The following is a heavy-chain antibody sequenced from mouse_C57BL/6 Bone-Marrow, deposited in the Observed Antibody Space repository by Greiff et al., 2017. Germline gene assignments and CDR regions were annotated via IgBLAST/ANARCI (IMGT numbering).Heavy chain of an antibody. V-gene: IGHV1-85*01. J-gene: IGHJ1*03. CDR1: GYTFTSYD. D-gene: IGHD1-1*01. CDR2: IYPSDGST. CDR3: ERLEVDDSSGDWYFDV. Sequence: QVQLQQSGPELVKPGASVKLSCKASGYTFTSYDINWVKQRPGQGLEWIGWIYPSDGSTKYNEKFQGKATLTVDTSSSTAYMALHRLTSEDSAVYFCERLEVDDSSGDWYFDVWGTGTTVTVSS.